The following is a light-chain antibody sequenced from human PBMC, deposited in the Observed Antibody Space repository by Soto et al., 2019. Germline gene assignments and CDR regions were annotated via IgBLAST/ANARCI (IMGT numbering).Light chain of an antibody. J-gene: IGKJ4*01. CDR3: QQYGSSPFT. V-gene: IGKV3-20*01. CDR1: QSLSSS. Sequence: EIVLTQPPDTLSLSPGERATLSCRASQSLSSSLAWYQQKPGQAPRLLIHDASIRATGIPDRFSGSGSGRDFTLTISRLEPGDFAVYHCQQYGSSPFTFGGGTKVEIK. CDR2: DAS.